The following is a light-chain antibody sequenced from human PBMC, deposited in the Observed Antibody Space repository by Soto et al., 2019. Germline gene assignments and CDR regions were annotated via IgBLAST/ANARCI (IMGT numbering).Light chain of an antibody. CDR3: ATSDDSLNTWV. Sequence: QSVLTQPPSASGTPGQRVTISCSGSRSNIGSNHVSWYQQLPPAAPKVLIYKTNQRPSGVPDRFSASRSGTSASLAISGLRSDDEADYYCATSDDSLNTWVFGGGTKLTVL. V-gene: IGLV1-47*01. J-gene: IGLJ3*02. CDR2: KTN. CDR1: RSNIGSNH.